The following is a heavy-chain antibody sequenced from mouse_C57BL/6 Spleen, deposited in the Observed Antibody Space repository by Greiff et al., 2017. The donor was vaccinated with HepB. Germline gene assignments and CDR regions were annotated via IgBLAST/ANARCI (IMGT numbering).Heavy chain of an antibody. Sequence: VQLQQSGPELVKPGASVKISCKASGYAFSSSWMNWVKQRPGKGLEWIGRIYPGDGDTNYNGKFKGKATLTADKSSSTAYMQLSSLTSEDSAVYFCARFYYYGSSPYYAMDYWGQGTSVTVSS. CDR3: ARFYYYGSSPYYAMDY. D-gene: IGHD1-1*01. CDR1: GYAFSSSW. V-gene: IGHV1-82*01. J-gene: IGHJ4*01. CDR2: IYPGDGDT.